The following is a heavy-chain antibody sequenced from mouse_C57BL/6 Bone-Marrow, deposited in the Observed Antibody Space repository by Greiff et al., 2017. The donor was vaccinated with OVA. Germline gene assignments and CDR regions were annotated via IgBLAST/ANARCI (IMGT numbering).Heavy chain of an antibody. J-gene: IGHJ1*03. Sequence: VQLQQPGAELVKPGASVKMSCKASGYTFTSYWITWVKQRPGQGLEWIGDIYPGSGSTNYNEKFKSKATLTVATSSSTAYMQLSSLTSEDSAVYYCAYDRYFDVWGTGTTVTVSS. CDR1: GYTFTSYW. D-gene: IGHD2-12*01. CDR3: AYDRYFDV. V-gene: IGHV1-55*01. CDR2: IYPGSGST.